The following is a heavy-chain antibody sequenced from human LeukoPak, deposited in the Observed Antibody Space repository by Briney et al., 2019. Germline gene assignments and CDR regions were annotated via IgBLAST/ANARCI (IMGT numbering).Heavy chain of an antibody. CDR3: ARERVAARFFDY. Sequence: SETLFLTCTVSGGSIGSHYWSWIRQPPGKGLEWIGYIYYSGSTNYNPSLKSRVTISVDTSKNQFSLKLSSVTAADTAVYYCARERVAARFFDYWGQGTLVTVSS. J-gene: IGHJ4*02. V-gene: IGHV4-59*11. CDR1: GGSIGSHY. D-gene: IGHD6-6*01. CDR2: IYYSGST.